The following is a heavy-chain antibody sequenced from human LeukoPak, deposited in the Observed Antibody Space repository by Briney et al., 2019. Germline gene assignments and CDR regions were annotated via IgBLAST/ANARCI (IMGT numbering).Heavy chain of an antibody. Sequence: SETLPLTCTVSGGSVSSGSYYWSWIRQPPGKGLEWIGYIYYSGSTNYNPSLKSRVTISVDTSKNQFSLKLSSVTAADTAVYYCARDRAFYGSGSYHWFDPWGQGTLVTVSP. D-gene: IGHD3-10*01. J-gene: IGHJ5*02. CDR1: GGSVSSGSYY. V-gene: IGHV4-61*01. CDR2: IYYSGST. CDR3: ARDRAFYGSGSYHWFDP.